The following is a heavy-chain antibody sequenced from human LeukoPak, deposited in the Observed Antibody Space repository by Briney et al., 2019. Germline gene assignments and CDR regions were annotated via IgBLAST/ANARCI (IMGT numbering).Heavy chain of an antibody. Sequence: GGSLRLSCAASGLTFSPYSMTWVRQAPGKGLEWVSSISSGGDDIYYSDLVKGRFTISRDSAKNSLFLQMSNLRADDTAVYYCATKQWLNSWGQGTRVIVSS. V-gene: IGHV3-21*01. D-gene: IGHD6-19*01. CDR1: GLTFSPYS. CDR2: ISSGGDDI. J-gene: IGHJ4*02. CDR3: ATKQWLNS.